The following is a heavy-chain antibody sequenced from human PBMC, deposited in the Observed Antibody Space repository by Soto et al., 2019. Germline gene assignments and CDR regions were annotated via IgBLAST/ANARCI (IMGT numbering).Heavy chain of an antibody. D-gene: IGHD2-15*01. CDR1: GASISSTNW. V-gene: IGHV4-4*02. CDR3: ATLPPRIVVVVLPIPT. Sequence: QVQLQESGPRLVKPSGTLSLTCAVSGASISSTNWWTWVRQPPGKGLEWIGEIYHTGNTKYNPSLKSRVTLSLDKSNNQFSLSLRSVTAAETAVYYCATLPPRIVVVVLPIPTWGQGTLVTVSS. CDR2: IYHTGNT. J-gene: IGHJ4*02.